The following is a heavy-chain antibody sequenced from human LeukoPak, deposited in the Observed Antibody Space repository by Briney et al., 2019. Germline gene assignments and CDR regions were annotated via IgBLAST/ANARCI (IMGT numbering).Heavy chain of an antibody. D-gene: IGHD3-22*01. CDR2: ITPNADRT. V-gene: IGHV3-23*01. CDR1: GFTFGSYG. CDR3: AIMHGYYDGSGYWVQ. Sequence: GGSLRLSCAASGFTFGSYGMSWVRQAPGKGLEWVSFITPNADRTSYADSVEGRFTISRDNPRNTLYMQMNSLRDEDMAIYYCAIMHGYYDGSGYWVQWGQGTLVTVSS. J-gene: IGHJ1*01.